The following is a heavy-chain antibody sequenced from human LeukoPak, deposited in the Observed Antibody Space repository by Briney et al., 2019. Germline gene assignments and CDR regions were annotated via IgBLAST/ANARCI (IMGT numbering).Heavy chain of an antibody. V-gene: IGHV4-39*07. CDR1: GGSISSSSYY. CDR3: ARDPGFVRGLNLGYFDY. D-gene: IGHD3-10*01. Sequence: SETLSLTCTVSGGSISSSSYYWGWIRQPPGKGLEWIGSIYYSGSTYYNPSLKSRVTISVDTSKNQLSLKLSSVTAADTAVYYCARDPGFVRGLNLGYFDYWGQGTLVTVSS. CDR2: IYYSGST. J-gene: IGHJ4*02.